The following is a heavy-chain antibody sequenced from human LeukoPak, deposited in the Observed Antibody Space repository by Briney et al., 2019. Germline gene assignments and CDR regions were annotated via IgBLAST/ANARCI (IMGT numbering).Heavy chain of an antibody. D-gene: IGHD4-23*01. Sequence: TGGSLRLSCAASGFSFSRHDMHWVRQAPGKGLEWVAVIAYEGSYKFFADSVKGRFTISRDNSKNTLYLQMNRLSREDTAVYYCAKSQLTTVDYYGMDVWGPGTTVIVSS. V-gene: IGHV3-30*18. CDR2: IAYEGSYK. J-gene: IGHJ6*02. CDR1: GFSFSRHD. CDR3: AKSQLTTVDYYGMDV.